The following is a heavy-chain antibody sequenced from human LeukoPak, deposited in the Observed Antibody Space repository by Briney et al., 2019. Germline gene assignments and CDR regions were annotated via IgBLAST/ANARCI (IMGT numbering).Heavy chain of an antibody. CDR1: GGSFSGYY. CDR3: AREIIAAPRGGFDY. V-gene: IGHV4-34*01. CDR2: INHSGST. J-gene: IGHJ4*02. D-gene: IGHD6-6*01. Sequence: SETLSLTCAVYGGSFSGYYWSWIRQPPGKGLEWIGEINHSGSTNYNPSLKSRVTVSVDKSKNQFSLKLSSVTAADTAVYYCAREIIAAPRGGFDYWGQGTLVTVSS.